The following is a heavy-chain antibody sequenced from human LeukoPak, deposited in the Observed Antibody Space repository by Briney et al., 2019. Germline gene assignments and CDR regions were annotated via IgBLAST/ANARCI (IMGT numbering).Heavy chain of an antibody. CDR1: GGSVSIGNYF. CDR2: IHTSGST. J-gene: IGHJ4*02. CDR3: ATQDSSSWYFDS. Sequence: SETLSLTCTVSGGSVSIGNYFWSWIRQPAGKGLEWIGRIHTSGSTNYDPSLKSRVTISVDTSNNQFSLKLSSVTAADTAVYYCATQDSSSWYFDSWGQGTLVTVSS. D-gene: IGHD6-13*01. V-gene: IGHV4-61*02.